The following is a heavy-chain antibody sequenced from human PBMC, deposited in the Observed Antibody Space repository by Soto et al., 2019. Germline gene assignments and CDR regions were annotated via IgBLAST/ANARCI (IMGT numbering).Heavy chain of an antibody. J-gene: IGHJ4*02. V-gene: IGHV3-33*01. CDR2: IWYDGSNK. D-gene: IGHD6-19*01. Sequence: QVQLVESGGGVVQSGRSLRLSCAASGFSFSSYGMHWVRQAPGKGLEWVAVIWYDGSNKYYADSVKGRFTISRDNSMXXXYLQMNSLRAEDTAVYYCARESVAVAGTDFDYWGQGTLVTVSS. CDR1: GFSFSSYG. CDR3: ARESVAVAGTDFDY.